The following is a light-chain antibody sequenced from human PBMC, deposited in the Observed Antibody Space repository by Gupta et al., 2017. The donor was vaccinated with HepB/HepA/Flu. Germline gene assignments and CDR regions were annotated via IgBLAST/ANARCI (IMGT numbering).Light chain of an antibody. CDR2: ENN. J-gene: IGLJ2*01. CDR3: GTWDSSLSAPVV. Sequence: QSVFTPPPSVSAAPGPKVTFSCSGSSSNIGDNYVSCSQQHPGTYPKLLIYENNKRPSGSPERCSGSKSGTSATLGITGLQTGDEADYYCGTWDSSLSAPVVFGGGTKLTVL. V-gene: IGLV1-51*02. CDR1: SSNIGDNY.